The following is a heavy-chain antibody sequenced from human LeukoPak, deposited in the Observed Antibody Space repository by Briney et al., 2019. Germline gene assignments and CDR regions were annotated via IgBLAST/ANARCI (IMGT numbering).Heavy chain of an antibody. D-gene: IGHD3-22*01. Sequence: SETLSLTCTVSGGSISSYYWGWIRQPPGKGLEWIGSIYYSGSTYYNPSLKSRVTISVDTSKNQFSLKLSSVTAADTAVYYCARHRYYYDSSGYYYFDYWAQGTLVTVSS. CDR3: ARHRYYYDSSGYYYFDY. J-gene: IGHJ4*02. V-gene: IGHV4-39*01. CDR2: IYYSGST. CDR1: GGSISSYY.